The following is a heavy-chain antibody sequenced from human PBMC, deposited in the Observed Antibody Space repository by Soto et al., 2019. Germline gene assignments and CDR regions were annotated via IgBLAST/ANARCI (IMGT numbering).Heavy chain of an antibody. D-gene: IGHD3-10*01. Sequence: QVQLVESGGGLVNPGGSLRLSCAASGLMFSDSYMSWIRQAPGKGLEWASYISSSGTTIYYADAVKGRFTISRDNAKSSLFLQMNSLRVEDTARYYCVYGSGSYPYWGQGTLVTVSS. V-gene: IGHV3-11*01. CDR3: VYGSGSYPY. CDR2: ISSSGTTI. CDR1: GLMFSDSY. J-gene: IGHJ4*02.